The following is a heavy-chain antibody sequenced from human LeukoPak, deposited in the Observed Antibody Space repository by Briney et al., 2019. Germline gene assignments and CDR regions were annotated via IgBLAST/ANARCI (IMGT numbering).Heavy chain of an antibody. Sequence: GASVKVSCKASGYTFTGYYMHWVRQAPGQGLEWMGWINPNSGGTNYAQKFQGRVTMTRDTSINTAYMELSRLRSDDTAVYYCARGFSSGWYGAFDIWGQGTMVTVSS. J-gene: IGHJ3*02. CDR1: GYTFTGYY. CDR3: ARGFSSGWYGAFDI. D-gene: IGHD6-19*01. V-gene: IGHV1-2*02. CDR2: INPNSGGT.